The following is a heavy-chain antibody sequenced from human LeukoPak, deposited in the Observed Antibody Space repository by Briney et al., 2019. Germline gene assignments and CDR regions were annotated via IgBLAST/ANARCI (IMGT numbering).Heavy chain of an antibody. J-gene: IGHJ4*02. D-gene: IGHD6-6*01. Sequence: TGGSLRLSCAASGFTFDDYAMHWVRQAPGKGLEWVSGISWNSGSIGYADSVKGRFTISRDNAKNSLYLQMNSLRAEDTALYYCAKASDYWGQGTLVTVSS. CDR3: AKASDY. CDR2: ISWNSGSI. CDR1: GFTFDDYA. V-gene: IGHV3-9*01.